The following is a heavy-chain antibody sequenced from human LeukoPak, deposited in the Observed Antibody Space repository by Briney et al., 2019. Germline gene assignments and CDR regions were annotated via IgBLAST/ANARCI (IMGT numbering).Heavy chain of an antibody. Sequence: GGSLRLSCAASGFSFSSYWMHWVRQAPGKGLVWVARISPDGSSALSADSVRGRFTISRDNADNTLYLQLNSLRAEDTAVYYCARISFCPRCHFDYWGQGTLVTVSS. CDR3: ARISFCPRCHFDY. V-gene: IGHV3-74*03. D-gene: IGHD2/OR15-2a*01. CDR2: ISPDGSSA. CDR1: GFSFSSYW. J-gene: IGHJ4*02.